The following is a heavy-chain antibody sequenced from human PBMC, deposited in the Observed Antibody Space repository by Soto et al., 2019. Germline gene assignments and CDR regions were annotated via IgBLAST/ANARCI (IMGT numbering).Heavy chain of an antibody. D-gene: IGHD1-26*01. CDR1: GFTFSGYW. CDR2: IKGDGSEK. CDR3: ARDSRRVGATSDLDY. V-gene: IGHV3-7*01. J-gene: IGHJ4*02. Sequence: EVQLVESGGGLVQPGGSLRLSCAASGFTFSGYWMSWVRQAPGKGLEWVANIKGDGSEKYYVDSVRGRFTISRDNAKNSLYLQLNRLSAEDTAVYYCARDSRRVGATSDLDYWGQGTLVTVSS.